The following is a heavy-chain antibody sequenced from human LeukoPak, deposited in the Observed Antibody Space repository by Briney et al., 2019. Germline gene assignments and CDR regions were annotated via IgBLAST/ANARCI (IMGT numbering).Heavy chain of an antibody. CDR2: ISGSGGST. V-gene: IGHV3-23*01. CDR3: AKELRTYCSGGSCYWAKYFDY. CDR1: GFTFSSYA. Sequence: GGSLRLSCAASGFTFSSYAMSWVRQAPGKGREGFSAISGSGGSTYYADSVRGRFTISRDNSKNTLYLQMNSLRAEDTAVYYCAKELRTYCSGGSCYWAKYFDYWGQGTLVTVSS. D-gene: IGHD2-15*01. J-gene: IGHJ4*02.